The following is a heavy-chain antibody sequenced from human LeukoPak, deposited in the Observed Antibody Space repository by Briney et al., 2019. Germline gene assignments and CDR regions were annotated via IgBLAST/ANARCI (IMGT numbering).Heavy chain of an antibody. Sequence: SETLSLTCTVSGYSISSGYYWGWIRQPPGKGLEWIGSIYHSGSTYYNPSLKSRVTISVDTSKNQFSLKLSSVTAADTAVYYCAREAPHCSSTSCYNHYCYYCMDVWGKGTTVTVSS. CDR2: IYHSGST. CDR3: AREAPHCSSTSCYNHYCYYCMDV. CDR1: GYSISSGYY. J-gene: IGHJ6*03. V-gene: IGHV4-38-2*02. D-gene: IGHD2-2*02.